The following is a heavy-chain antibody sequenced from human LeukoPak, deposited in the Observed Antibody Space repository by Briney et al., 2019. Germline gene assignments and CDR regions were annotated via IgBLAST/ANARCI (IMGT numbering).Heavy chain of an antibody. V-gene: IGHV3-23*01. CDR2: IGSSGDTT. J-gene: IGHJ4*02. CDR3: AKGRSGYSYGFDF. Sequence: GGSLRLSCAASGFTFSSYAMSWVRQAPGKGLEWVSSIGSSGDTTYYAGSVKGRFTISRDNSKNTLYLQMNSLRAEDTAVYFCAKGRSGYSYGFDFWGRGTLVTVSS. D-gene: IGHD5-18*01. CDR1: GFTFSSYA.